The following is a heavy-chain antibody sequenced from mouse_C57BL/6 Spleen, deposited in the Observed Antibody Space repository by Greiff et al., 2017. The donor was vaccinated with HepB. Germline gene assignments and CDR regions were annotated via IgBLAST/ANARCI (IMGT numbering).Heavy chain of an antibody. CDR1: GYTFTSYG. V-gene: IGHV1-81*01. J-gene: IGHJ4*01. Sequence: VQGVESGAELARPGASVKLSCKASGYTFTSYGISWVKQRTGQGLEWIGEIYPRSGNTYYNEKFKGKATLTADKSSSTAYMELRSLTSEDSAVYFCARAADYYGSSSYAMDYWGQGTSVTVSS. CDR2: IYPRSGNT. CDR3: ARAADYYGSSSYAMDY. D-gene: IGHD1-1*01.